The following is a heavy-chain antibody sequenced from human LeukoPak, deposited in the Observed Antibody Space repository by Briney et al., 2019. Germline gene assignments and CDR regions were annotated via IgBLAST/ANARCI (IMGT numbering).Heavy chain of an antibody. Sequence: GGSLRLSCAASGFTFSNYGIHWVRQAPGQGLEWVAIISYDGSNKYYADSVKGRFTISRDNSKNTLYLQMNSLRAEDAAVYYCARGKMGYYGMDVWGQGTTVTVSS. CDR2: ISYDGSNK. D-gene: IGHD2-8*01. CDR3: ARGKMGYYGMDV. CDR1: GFTFSNYG. J-gene: IGHJ6*02. V-gene: IGHV3-30*03.